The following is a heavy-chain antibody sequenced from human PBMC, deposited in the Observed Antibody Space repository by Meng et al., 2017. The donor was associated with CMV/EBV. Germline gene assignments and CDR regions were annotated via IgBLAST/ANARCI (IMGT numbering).Heavy chain of an antibody. D-gene: IGHD2-2*01. CDR2: IIPIFGTG. Sequence: SVKVSCKASGGTFSSYAISWVRQAPGQGLEWMGGIIPIFGTGNYAQKFQGRVTITTDESTSTAYMELSSLRSEDTAVYYCATDPDIVVVPAAIGYYYYYGMDVWGQGTTVTVSS. J-gene: IGHJ6*02. V-gene: IGHV1-69*05. CDR1: GGTFSSYA. CDR3: ATDPDIVVVPAAIGYYYYYGMDV.